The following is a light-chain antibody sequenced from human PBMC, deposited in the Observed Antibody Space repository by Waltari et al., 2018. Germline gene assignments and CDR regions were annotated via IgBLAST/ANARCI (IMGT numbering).Light chain of an antibody. V-gene: IGLV2-14*03. CDR3: SSYSISSNYYV. J-gene: IGLJ1*01. CDR2: DVS. CDR1: TSDIGYYKY. Sequence: SALTQPASVSGSPGQSITISCTGTTSDIGYYKYVSWYQQHPGKAPKLIIYDVSHRPAGVSDRFSGSKSGNTASLTISGLRAEDEADYHCSSYSISSNYYVFGTGTTVTVL.